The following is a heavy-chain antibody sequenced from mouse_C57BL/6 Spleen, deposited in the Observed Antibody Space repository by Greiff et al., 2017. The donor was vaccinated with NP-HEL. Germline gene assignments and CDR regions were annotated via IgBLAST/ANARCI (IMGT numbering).Heavy chain of an antibody. J-gene: IGHJ2*01. CDR1: GYTFTDYY. CDR2: INPYNGGT. Sequence: VQLQQSGPVLVKPGASVKMSCKASGYTFTDYYMNWVKQSHGKSLEWIGVINPYNGGTSYNQKFKGKATLTVDKSSSTAYMELNSLTSEDSAVYYCAVTAQATEDYFDDWGQGTTLTVSS. V-gene: IGHV1-19*01. D-gene: IGHD3-2*02. CDR3: AVTAQATEDYFDD.